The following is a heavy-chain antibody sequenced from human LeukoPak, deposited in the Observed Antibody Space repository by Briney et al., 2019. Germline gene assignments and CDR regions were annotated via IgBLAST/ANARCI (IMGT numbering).Heavy chain of an antibody. Sequence: SETLSLTCTVSGGSISSYYWSWIRQPPGKGLEWIGYIYYSGSTNYNPSLKSRVTISVDTSKNQFSLKLSSVTAADTAVYYCARRTILTGSDYWGQGTLVTVSS. CDR1: GGSISSYY. CDR2: IYYSGST. CDR3: ARRTILTGSDY. J-gene: IGHJ4*02. D-gene: IGHD3-9*01. V-gene: IGHV4-59*08.